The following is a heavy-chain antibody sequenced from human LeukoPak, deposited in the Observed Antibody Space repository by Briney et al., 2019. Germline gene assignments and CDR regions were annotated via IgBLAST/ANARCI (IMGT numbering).Heavy chain of an antibody. V-gene: IGHV3-23*01. Sequence: GGSLRLSCAPSGFIFTNYAMNWVRQAPGQGLEWCSSVGGSGYSTYYEVSVKARFTISRDNSQNTLYLHMNSLTSEDMAIYYCAKSDRDYDPSTGLGSFDLWGRGTMVTVSS. CDR3: AKSDRDYDPSTGLGSFDL. CDR2: VGGSGYST. J-gene: IGHJ3*01. D-gene: IGHD3-9*01. CDR1: GFIFTNYA.